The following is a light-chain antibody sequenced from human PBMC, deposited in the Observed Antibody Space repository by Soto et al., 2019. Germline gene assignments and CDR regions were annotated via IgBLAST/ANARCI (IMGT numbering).Light chain of an antibody. Sequence: QSVLTQPRSVSGSPGQSVTISCTGTSSDVGGYNYVSWYQQQPGKAPKLMNYDVSKRPSGVADRFSGSKSGNTASLTISGLQAEDEADYYCCSYAGSYTYVFGTGTKLTVL. V-gene: IGLV2-11*01. CDR2: DVS. J-gene: IGLJ1*01. CDR1: SSDVGGYNY. CDR3: CSYAGSYTYV.